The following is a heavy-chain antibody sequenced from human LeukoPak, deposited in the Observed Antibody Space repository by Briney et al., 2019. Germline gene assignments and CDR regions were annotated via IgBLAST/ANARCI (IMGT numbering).Heavy chain of an antibody. CDR1: GFTFSSYG. CDR2: IWYDGSNK. J-gene: IGHJ4*02. D-gene: IGHD1-26*01. CDR3: ARDSGSYLSYFDY. Sequence: GGSLRLSCAASGFTFSSYGMHWVRQAPGKGLEWVAVIWYDGSNKYYADSVKGRFTISRDNSKNTLYLQMNRLRAEDTAVYYCARDSGSYLSYFDYWGQGTLVTVSS. V-gene: IGHV3-33*01.